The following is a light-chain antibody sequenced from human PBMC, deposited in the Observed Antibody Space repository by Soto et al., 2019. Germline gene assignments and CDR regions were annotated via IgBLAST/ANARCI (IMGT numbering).Light chain of an antibody. J-gene: IGKJ4*01. CDR2: GAS. CDR1: QSVSSN. CDR3: QQYNNWPLT. Sequence: EIVMTHSPATLSVSPGERATLSCRASQSVSSNLAWYQQQPGQAPRLLIYGASTRAPGIPARLSGSGSGTEFTLTISSLQSEDFAVYYCQQYNNWPLTFGGGTKVEI. V-gene: IGKV3-15*01.